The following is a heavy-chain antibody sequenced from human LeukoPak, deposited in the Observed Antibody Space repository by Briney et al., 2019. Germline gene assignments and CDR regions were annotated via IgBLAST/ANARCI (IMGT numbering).Heavy chain of an antibody. V-gene: IGHV1-2*02. CDR2: INPKSGGT. CDR1: GYTFTNYY. Sequence: ASVKVSCKASGYTFTNYYMHWVRQAPGLGFEWMGWINPKSGGTSYPQKFQGRLTMTRDTSISTAYMELSRLRPDDTAVYYCVPSANYYYFDYWGQGTLVTASS. J-gene: IGHJ4*02. D-gene: IGHD1-26*01. CDR3: VPSANYYYFDY.